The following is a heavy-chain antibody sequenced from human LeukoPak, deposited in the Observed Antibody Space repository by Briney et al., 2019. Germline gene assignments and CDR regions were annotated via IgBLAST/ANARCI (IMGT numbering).Heavy chain of an antibody. CDR1: GYSFTSYW. CDR3: ARHRAAGGGYYYGMDV. Sequence: GESLKISCKGSGYSFTSYWSGWVRQMPGKGLEWMGIINPGDADTRYTPSFQGQVTISADKSISTAYLQWSSLKASDTAIYYCARHRAAGGGYYYGMDVWGQGTTVTVSS. CDR2: INPGDADT. D-gene: IGHD6-13*01. J-gene: IGHJ6*02. V-gene: IGHV5-51*01.